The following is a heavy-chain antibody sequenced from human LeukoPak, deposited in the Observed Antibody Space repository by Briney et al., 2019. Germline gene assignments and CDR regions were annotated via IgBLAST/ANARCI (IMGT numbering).Heavy chain of an antibody. CDR1: GGTFSSYA. CDR2: IIPIFGTA. D-gene: IGHD3-22*01. J-gene: IGHJ4*02. Sequence: SVKVSCKASGGTFSSYAISWVRLAPGQGLEWMGGIIPIFGTANYAQKFQGRVTITTDESTSTAYMELSSLRSEDTAVYYCARSALVGYYDSSGYGFDYWGQGTLVTVSS. CDR3: ARSALVGYYDSSGYGFDY. V-gene: IGHV1-69*05.